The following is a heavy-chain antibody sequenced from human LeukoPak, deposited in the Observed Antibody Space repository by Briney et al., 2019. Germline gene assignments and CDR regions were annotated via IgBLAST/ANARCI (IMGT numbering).Heavy chain of an antibody. CDR1: GFTFSSYA. J-gene: IGHJ6*02. CDR2: ISGSGGST. Sequence: GGSLRLSCAASGFTFSSYAMSWVRQAPGKGLEWVSAISGSGGSTYYADSVKGRFTISRDNSKNTLYLQMNSLRAEDTAVYYCAKDQPSGYLYYYYGMDVWGQGTTVTASS. V-gene: IGHV3-23*01. CDR3: AKDQPSGYLYYYYGMDV. D-gene: IGHD3-3*01.